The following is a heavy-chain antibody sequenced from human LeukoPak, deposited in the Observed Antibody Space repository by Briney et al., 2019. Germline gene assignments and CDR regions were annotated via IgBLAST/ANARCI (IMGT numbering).Heavy chain of an antibody. CDR1: GYTFTGYY. V-gene: IGHV1-2*02. CDR2: INPNSGGT. D-gene: IGHD6-13*01. Sequence: ASVKVSCKASGYTFTGYYMHWVRQAPGQGLEWMGWINPNSGGTNYAQKFQGRVTTTRDTSISTAYMELSRLRSDDTAVYYCARADIAAAAAFDYWGQGTLVTVSS. J-gene: IGHJ4*02. CDR3: ARADIAAAAAFDY.